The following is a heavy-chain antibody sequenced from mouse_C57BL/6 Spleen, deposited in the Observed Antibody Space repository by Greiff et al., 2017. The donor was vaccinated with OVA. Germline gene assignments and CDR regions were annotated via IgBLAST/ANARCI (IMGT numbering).Heavy chain of an antibody. Sequence: QVQLQQPGAELVKSVASVKLSCKASGYTFPSYWMHWVKQRPGQGLEWIGRIHPSDSDTNYKQKCKGKATLTIDKSSSTAYMQLRSLTSEDSAVYYCAMGLLWPFAYWGQGTLVTVSA. CDR1: GYTFPSYW. V-gene: IGHV1-74*01. CDR2: IHPSDSDT. CDR3: AMGLLWPFAY. J-gene: IGHJ3*01. D-gene: IGHD2-1*01.